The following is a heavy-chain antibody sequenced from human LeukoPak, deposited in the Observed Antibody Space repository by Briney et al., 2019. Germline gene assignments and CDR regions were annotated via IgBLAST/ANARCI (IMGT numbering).Heavy chain of an antibody. V-gene: IGHV3-30*02. CDR2: IRYDGSNK. D-gene: IGHD6-13*01. CDR3: AKSRLSSRVISDFDY. J-gene: IGHJ4*02. Sequence: GGSPRLSCAASGFTFSSYGMHWVRQAPGKGLEWVAFIRYDGSNKYYADSVKGRFTISRDNSKNTLYLKMNSLRAEDTAVYYCAKSRLSSRVISDFDYWGQGTLVTVSS. CDR1: GFTFSSYG.